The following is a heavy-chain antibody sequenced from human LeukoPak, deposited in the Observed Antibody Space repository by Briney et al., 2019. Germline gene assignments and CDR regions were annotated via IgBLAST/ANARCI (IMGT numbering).Heavy chain of an antibody. J-gene: IGHJ4*02. V-gene: IGHV3-23*01. CDR2: ISGGGGST. CDR1: GFTFSAYA. D-gene: IGHD4-23*01. CDR3: AKDSAYGGNSPSDY. Sequence: GGSRRLSCAASGFTFSAYAMSWVRQAPGEGLEWVSGISGGGGSTYNADSVKGRFTTSRDNSKNTLYLQMNSQRADDTAVYYCAKDSAYGGNSPSDYWGQGTLVTVSS.